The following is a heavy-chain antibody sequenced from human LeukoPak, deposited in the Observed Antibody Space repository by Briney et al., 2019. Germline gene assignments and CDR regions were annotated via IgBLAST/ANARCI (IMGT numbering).Heavy chain of an antibody. J-gene: IGHJ5*02. D-gene: IGHD2-21*01. V-gene: IGHV1-58*02. CDR2: IVVGSGST. Sequence: SVKVSCKASGFTFTSSAIQWVRQTRGQHLAWIGWIVVGSGSTRYARELQERVTITRDMSTSTSYMELSSLRSEDTAVYYCAAEIPVKFDPWGQGTLVTVSS. CDR1: GFTFTSSA. CDR3: AAEIPVKFDP.